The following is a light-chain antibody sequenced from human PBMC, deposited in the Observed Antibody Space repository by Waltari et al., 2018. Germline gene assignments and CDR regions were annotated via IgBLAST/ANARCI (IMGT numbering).Light chain of an antibody. J-gene: IGLJ1*01. CDR3: CSYAGISPTYF. CDR2: EVT. Sequence: QSALTQPASVSGSPGQSITISCTGTSSDVGSYDLVSWFQQHPGKTPKLMIYEVTKRPSGVAKRFSGSKSGNTASLTISGLQAEDEADYYCCSYAGISPTYFFGTGTRVTVL. V-gene: IGLV2-23*02. CDR1: SSDVGSYDL.